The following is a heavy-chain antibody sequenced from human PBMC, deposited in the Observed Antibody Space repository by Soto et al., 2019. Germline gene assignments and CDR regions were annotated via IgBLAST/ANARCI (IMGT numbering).Heavy chain of an antibody. CDR1: GFTFSSYE. CDR3: ARSRYSSGDAFDI. V-gene: IGHV3-48*03. CDR2: ISSSGSTI. Sequence: PGGSLRLSCAASGFTFSSYEMNWVRQAPGKGLEWVSYISSSGSTIYYADSVKGRFTISRDNAKNSLYLQMNSLRAEDTAVYYCARSRYSSGDAFDIWGQGTMVTVSS. D-gene: IGHD6-19*01. J-gene: IGHJ3*02.